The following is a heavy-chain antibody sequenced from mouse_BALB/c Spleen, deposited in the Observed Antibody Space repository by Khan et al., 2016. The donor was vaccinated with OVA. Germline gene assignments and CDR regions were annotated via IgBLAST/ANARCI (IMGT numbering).Heavy chain of an antibody. J-gene: IGHJ4*01. CDR1: GYTFPEFT. CDR2: INPKNGDT. Sequence: VQLQQSGPELVKPGASVKISCKTSGYTFPEFTVHWVKQSLGQSLDWIGVINPKNGDTAYNQKFKGKATLTVDKSSSTAYMEFRSLTSEDSAVYYCERDAGRYWGQGTSVTVAS. D-gene: IGHD3-3*01. V-gene: IGHV1-18*01. CDR3: ERDAGRY.